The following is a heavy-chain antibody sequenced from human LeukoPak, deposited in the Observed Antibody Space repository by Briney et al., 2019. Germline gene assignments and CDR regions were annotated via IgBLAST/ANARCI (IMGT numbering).Heavy chain of an antibody. V-gene: IGHV3-21*01. CDR1: AFSLNAYN. CDR3: AREDLDRWELVIDY. CDR2: ISSSSSYI. Sequence: GGSLRLSCAASAFSLNAYNMNWVRQAPGKGLEWVSSISSSSSYIYYADSVKGRFTISRDNAKNSLYLQMNSLRAEDTAVYYCAREDLDRWELVIDYWGQGTLVTVSS. D-gene: IGHD1-26*01. J-gene: IGHJ4*02.